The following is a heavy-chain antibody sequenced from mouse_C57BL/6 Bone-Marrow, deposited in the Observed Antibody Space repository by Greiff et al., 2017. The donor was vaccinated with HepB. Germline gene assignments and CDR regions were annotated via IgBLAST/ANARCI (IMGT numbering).Heavy chain of an antibody. D-gene: IGHD2-4*01. CDR3: ARFYDYDTWFAY. CDR2: ISYSGST. V-gene: IGHV3-8*01. J-gene: IGHJ3*01. CDR1: GYSITSDY. Sequence: EVKVVESGPGLAKPSQTLSLTCSVTGYSITSDYWNWIRKFPGNKLEYMGYISYSGSTYYNPSPKSRISITRDTSKNQYYLQLNSVTTEDTATYYCARFYDYDTWFAYWGQGTLVTVSA.